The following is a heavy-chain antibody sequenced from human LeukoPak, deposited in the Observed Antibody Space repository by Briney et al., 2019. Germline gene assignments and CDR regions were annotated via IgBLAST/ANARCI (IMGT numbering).Heavy chain of an antibody. D-gene: IGHD2-21*02. Sequence: SGGSLRLSCAASGFTFSSYGMHWVRQAPGKGLEWVAVISYDGSNKYYADSVKGRFTISRDNSKNTLYLQMNSLRAEDTAVYYCAKEARVVVTATLFDYWGQGTLVTVSS. V-gene: IGHV3-30*18. J-gene: IGHJ4*02. CDR3: AKEARVVVTATLFDY. CDR2: ISYDGSNK. CDR1: GFTFSSYG.